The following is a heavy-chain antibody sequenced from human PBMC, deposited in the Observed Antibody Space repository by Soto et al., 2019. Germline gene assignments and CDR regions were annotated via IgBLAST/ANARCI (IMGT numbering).Heavy chain of an antibody. Sequence: GGSLRLSCAASGFTFNSHWMHWARQAPGKGLVWVSRISGDGSSTAYADSVKGRFTISRDNADNSLYLQMNSLRAEDTAVYYCARGTSAWRNALDIWGQGTMVTVSS. V-gene: IGHV3-74*01. CDR1: GFTFNSHW. D-gene: IGHD6-19*01. J-gene: IGHJ3*02. CDR2: ISGDGSST. CDR3: ARGTSAWRNALDI.